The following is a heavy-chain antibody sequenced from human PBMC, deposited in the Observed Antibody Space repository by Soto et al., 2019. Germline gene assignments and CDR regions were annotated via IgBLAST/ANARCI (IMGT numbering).Heavy chain of an antibody. Sequence: ASVKLSCKASGGSFSSYASSWVRQAPGQGLEWMGGIIPIFGTANYAQKFQGRLTITADESTSTAYMELSSLRSEDTAVYYCATTPYYYDRRVPDYYYYGMDVWGQGTTVTVSS. J-gene: IGHJ6*02. V-gene: IGHV1-69*13. D-gene: IGHD3-22*01. CDR1: GGSFSSYA. CDR3: ATTPYYYDRRVPDYYYYGMDV. CDR2: IIPIFGTA.